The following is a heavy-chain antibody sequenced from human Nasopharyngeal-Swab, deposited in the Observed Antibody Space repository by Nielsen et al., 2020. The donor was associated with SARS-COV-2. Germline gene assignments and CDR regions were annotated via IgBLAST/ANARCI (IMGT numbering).Heavy chain of an antibody. V-gene: IGHV3-7*01. Sequence: GGSLRLSCAASGFTFSSYWMSWVRQAPGKGLEWVANIKQDGSEKYYVDSVKGRFTISRDNAKNSLYLQMNSLRAEDAAVYYCARGDIVVVSAAILYYYYYMDVWGKGTTVTVSS. J-gene: IGHJ6*03. D-gene: IGHD2-2*02. CDR1: GFTFSSYW. CDR3: ARGDIVVVSAAILYYYYYMDV. CDR2: IKQDGSEK.